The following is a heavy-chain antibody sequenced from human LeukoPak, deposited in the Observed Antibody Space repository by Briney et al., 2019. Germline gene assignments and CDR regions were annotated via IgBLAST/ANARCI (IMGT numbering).Heavy chain of an antibody. D-gene: IGHD5-24*01. CDR1: GFTFSGSA. CDR2: IRSKANSYAT. V-gene: IGHV3-73*01. Sequence: GGSLRLSCAASGFTFSGSAMHWVRQASGKGLEWVGRIRSKANSYATTYAASVKGRFTISRDDSKNTAYLQMNSLKTEDTAVYYCTRHSRDGYNSHYYYMDVWGKGTTVTVSS. J-gene: IGHJ6*03. CDR3: TRHSRDGYNSHYYYMDV.